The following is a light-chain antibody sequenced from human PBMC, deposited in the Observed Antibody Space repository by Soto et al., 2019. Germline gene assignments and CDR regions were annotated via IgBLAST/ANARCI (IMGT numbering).Light chain of an antibody. V-gene: IGKV1-5*03. Sequence: DIQMTQSPSTLSASVGDGVTITCRASQTISSWLAWYQQRPGKDPKLLIYKASKLQSGVPLRFSGCGSGTDFTPTISNLQPDEFAPSDCQQDYTCPYTFGHGTKLEI. CDR2: KAS. CDR3: QQDYTCPYT. J-gene: IGKJ2*01. CDR1: QTISSW.